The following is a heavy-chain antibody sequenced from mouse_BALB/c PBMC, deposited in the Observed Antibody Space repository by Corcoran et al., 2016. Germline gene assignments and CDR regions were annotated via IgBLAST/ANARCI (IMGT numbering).Heavy chain of an antibody. CDR2: IDPANGNT. J-gene: IGHJ1*01. CDR3: ARWDWYLDV. V-gene: IGHV14-3*02. CDR1: GFNIKDTY. Sequence: EVQLQQSGAELVKPGASVKLSCTASGFNIKDTYMHWVKQRHEQGMERIGRIDPANGNTKYDPKFQGKATITADTSSNTAYLQLSSLTSEDTAVYYCARWDWYLDVWGAGTTVTVSS.